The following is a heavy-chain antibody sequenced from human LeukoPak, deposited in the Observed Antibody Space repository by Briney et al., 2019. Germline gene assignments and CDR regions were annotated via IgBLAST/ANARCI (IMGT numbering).Heavy chain of an antibody. CDR2: MNPNSGNT. CDR1: GYTFTSYD. CDR3: ARGPCIGGDCYSYYFEY. V-gene: IGHV1-8*01. Sequence: ASVKVSCKASGYTFTSYDINWVRQATGQGLEWMGWMNPNSGNTGYAQKFQGRVTMTRNTSISTAYMELSSLRSEDTAVYYCARGPCIGGDCYSYYFEYWGQGTLVTVSS. D-gene: IGHD2-21*02. J-gene: IGHJ4*02.